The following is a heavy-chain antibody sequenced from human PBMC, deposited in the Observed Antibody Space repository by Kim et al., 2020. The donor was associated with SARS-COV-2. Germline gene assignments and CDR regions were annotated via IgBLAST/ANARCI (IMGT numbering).Heavy chain of an antibody. V-gene: IGHV4-59*13. CDR1: GGSISSYY. D-gene: IGHD5-12*01. J-gene: IGHJ4*02. CDR2: IYYSGST. Sequence: SETLSLTCTVSGGSISSYYCSWIRQPPGKGLEWIGYIYYSGSTNYNPSLKSRVTISVDTSKNQFSLKLSSVTAADTAVYYCARVLGGWLQLGQILNWGQGTLVTVSS. CDR3: ARVLGGWLQLGQILN.